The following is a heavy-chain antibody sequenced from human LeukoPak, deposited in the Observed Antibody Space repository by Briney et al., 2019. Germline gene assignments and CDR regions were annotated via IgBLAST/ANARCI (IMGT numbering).Heavy chain of an antibody. V-gene: IGHV3-23*01. CDR3: AKDLRRLLHRSLDY. Sequence: GGSLRFSCAASGFTFSSYAMSWVRQAPGKGLEWVSAISGSGGSTYYADSVKGRFTISRDNSKNTLYLQMNSLRADVSAVYYCAKDLRRLLHRSLDYWGQGTLVTVSS. CDR2: ISGSGGST. D-gene: IGHD2-2*02. CDR1: GFTFSSYA. J-gene: IGHJ4*02.